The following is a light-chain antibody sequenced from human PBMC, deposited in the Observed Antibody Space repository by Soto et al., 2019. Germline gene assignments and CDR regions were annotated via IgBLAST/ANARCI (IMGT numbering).Light chain of an antibody. CDR2: KAS. CDR3: QQYKSYSLT. Sequence: DIQMTQCPSTLSASVGDRVTITCRASQGISSWLAWYQQKPGKAPKLLIYKASSLESGVPSRFSGSGSGTEFTLTISSLQPDDLATYYCQQYKSYSLTVGGGTKVEIK. CDR1: QGISSW. V-gene: IGKV1-5*03. J-gene: IGKJ4*01.